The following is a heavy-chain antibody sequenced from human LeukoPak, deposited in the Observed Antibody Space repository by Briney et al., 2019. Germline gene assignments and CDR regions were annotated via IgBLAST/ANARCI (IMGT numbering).Heavy chain of an antibody. J-gene: IGHJ4*02. Sequence: GGSLRLSCAASGFTFSSYSMNWVRQAPGKGLEWVSSISSSSYIYYADSVKGRFTISRDNAKNSLYLQMNSLRAEDTAVYYCTRIYGDYVCDYWGQGTLVTVSS. CDR3: TRIYGDYVCDY. CDR2: ISSSSYI. V-gene: IGHV3-21*01. D-gene: IGHD4-17*01. CDR1: GFTFSSYS.